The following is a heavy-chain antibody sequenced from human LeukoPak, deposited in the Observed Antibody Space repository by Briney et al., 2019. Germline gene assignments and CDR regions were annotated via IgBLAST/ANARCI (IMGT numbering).Heavy chain of an antibody. Sequence: GGSLRPSCAASGFTFSSYAMSWVREAPGKGLEWVSAISGSGGSTYYADSVKGRFTISRDNSKNTLYLQMNSLRAEDTAVYYCAKSRELTTDWFDPWGQGTLVTVSS. CDR3: AKSRELTTDWFDP. CDR1: GFTFSSYA. J-gene: IGHJ5*02. CDR2: ISGSGGST. V-gene: IGHV3-23*01. D-gene: IGHD1-26*01.